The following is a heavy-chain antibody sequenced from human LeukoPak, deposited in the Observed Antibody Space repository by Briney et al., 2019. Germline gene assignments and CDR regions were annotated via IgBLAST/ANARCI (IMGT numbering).Heavy chain of an antibody. CDR2: MNPYSGGT. D-gene: IGHD6-6*01. CDR1: GYTFISYG. J-gene: IGHJ3*02. Sequence: ASVKVSCKASGYTFISYGISWVRQAPGQGLEWMGWMNPYSGGTHYALIFQDRVAMTRDTSISTAYMELSRLRSDDTAVYYCARRIAGRLINDAFDIWGQGTMVTVSS. CDR3: ARRIAGRLINDAFDI. V-gene: IGHV1-2*02.